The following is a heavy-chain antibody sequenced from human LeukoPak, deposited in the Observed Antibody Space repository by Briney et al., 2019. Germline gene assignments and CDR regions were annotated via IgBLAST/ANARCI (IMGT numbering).Heavy chain of an antibody. V-gene: IGHV4-39*01. J-gene: IGHJ4*02. CDR2: IYYSGST. CDR3: ARNRYYGSGSYPIDY. Sequence: PSETLSLTCTVSGGSISSSSYYWGWIRQPPGKGLEWIGSIYYSGSTYYNPSLKSRVTISVDTSKNQFSLKLSSVTAADTAVYCCARNRYYGSGSYPIDYWGQGTLVTVSS. CDR1: GGSISSSSYY. D-gene: IGHD3-10*01.